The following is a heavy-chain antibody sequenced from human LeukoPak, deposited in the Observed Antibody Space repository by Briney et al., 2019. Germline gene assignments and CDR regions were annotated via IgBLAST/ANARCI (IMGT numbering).Heavy chain of an antibody. CDR1: GDRISSNSAT. Sequence: SQTLPLTRAISGDRISSNSATWNWIRRSPSRGLEWLGRTYYRSRWFNDYTVSVKSRMTISPDTSMNQFSLQLKSVTPEDTAVYYCARGHENYYHVFDVWGKGTTVTVSS. CDR3: ARGHENYYHVFDV. CDR2: TYYRSRWFN. V-gene: IGHV6-1*01. J-gene: IGHJ6*04.